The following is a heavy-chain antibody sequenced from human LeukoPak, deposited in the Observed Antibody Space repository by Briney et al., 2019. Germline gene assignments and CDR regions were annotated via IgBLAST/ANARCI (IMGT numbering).Heavy chain of an antibody. CDR2: ISSSSSYI. D-gene: IGHD2-2*01. J-gene: IGHJ4*02. V-gene: IGHV3-21*01. CDR3: AKDLGSYLGYCSSTSCPYFDY. Sequence: GGSLRLSCAVSGFTFSSYSMNWVRQAPGKGLEWVSSISSSSSYIYYADSVKGRFTISRDNAKNSLYLQMNSLRADDTAVYYCAKDLGSYLGYCSSTSCPYFDYWGQGTLVTVSS. CDR1: GFTFSSYS.